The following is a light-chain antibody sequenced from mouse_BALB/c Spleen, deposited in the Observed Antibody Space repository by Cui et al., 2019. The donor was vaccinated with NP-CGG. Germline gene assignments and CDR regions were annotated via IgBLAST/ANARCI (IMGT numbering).Light chain of an antibody. Sequence: QAVVTQESALTTSPGETVTLTCRSSTGAVITSNYANWVQEKPDHLFTGLIGGTHNRAPGVPARFSGSLIGDKAALTITGAQTEDEAMYFCALWYSNHWVFGGGTKLTVL. J-gene: IGLJ1*01. CDR2: GTH. CDR1: TGAVITSNY. V-gene: IGLV1*01. CDR3: ALWYSNHWV.